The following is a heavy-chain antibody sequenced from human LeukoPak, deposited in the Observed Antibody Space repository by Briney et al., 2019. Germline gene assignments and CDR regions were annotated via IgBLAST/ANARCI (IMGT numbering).Heavy chain of an antibody. CDR2: IIPIFGAA. J-gene: IGHJ5*02. Sequence: SVKVSCKASGGTFSSYAISWVRQAPGQGLEWMGGIIPIFGAANYAQKFQGRVTITTDESTSTAYMELSSLRSEDTAVYYCARGADRWLQRYNWFDPWGQGTLVTVSS. V-gene: IGHV1-69*05. CDR1: GGTFSSYA. CDR3: ARGADRWLQRYNWFDP. D-gene: IGHD5-24*01.